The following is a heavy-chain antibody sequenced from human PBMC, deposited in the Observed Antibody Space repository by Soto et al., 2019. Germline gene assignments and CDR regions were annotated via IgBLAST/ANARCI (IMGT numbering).Heavy chain of an antibody. V-gene: IGHV4-39*01. CDR1: GGSISSSSYY. CDR3: ARHYYYDSSGDYYGMDV. J-gene: IGHJ6*02. CDR2: IYYSGST. Sequence: PSETLSLTCTVSGGSISSSSYYWGWIRQPPGKGLEWIGSIYYSGSTYYNPSLKSRVTISVDTSKNQFSLKLSSVTAADTAVYYCARHYYYDSSGDYYGMDVWGQGTTVTVSS. D-gene: IGHD3-22*01.